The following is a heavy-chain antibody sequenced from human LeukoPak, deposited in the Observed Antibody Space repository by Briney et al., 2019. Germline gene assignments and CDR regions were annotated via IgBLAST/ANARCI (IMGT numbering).Heavy chain of an antibody. D-gene: IGHD3-22*01. CDR1: GGSTSSYY. CDR2: IYYSGST. V-gene: IGHV4-59*01. CDR3: ARGYLRGGPDYYDSSGDAFDT. J-gene: IGHJ3*02. Sequence: PSETLSLTCTVSGGSTSSYYWSWIRQPPGKGLEWIGYIYYSGSTNYNPSLKSRVTISVDPSKNQFSLKLSSVTAADTAVYYCARGYLRGGPDYYDSSGDAFDTLGQGTMVTVSS.